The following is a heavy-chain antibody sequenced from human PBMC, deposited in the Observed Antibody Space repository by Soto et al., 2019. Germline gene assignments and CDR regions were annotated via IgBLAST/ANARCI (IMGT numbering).Heavy chain of an antibody. Sequence: EVQLLESGGGLVQPGGSLRLSCVASGFTFSSYAMSWVRQAPGKGLEWVSAISDSGAYTYYEDSVKGRFTISRDNSKNTLFLQMNSLRTEDTAVYYCANSRSSRFDYWGQGTLVTVSS. V-gene: IGHV3-23*01. CDR2: ISDSGAYT. J-gene: IGHJ4*02. CDR1: GFTFSSYA. D-gene: IGHD6-6*01. CDR3: ANSRSSRFDY.